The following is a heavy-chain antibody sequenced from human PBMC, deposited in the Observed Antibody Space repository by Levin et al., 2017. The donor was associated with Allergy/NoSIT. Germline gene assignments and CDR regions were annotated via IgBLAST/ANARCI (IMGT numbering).Heavy chain of an antibody. V-gene: IGHV6-1*01. CDR3: ANMDSAY. J-gene: IGHJ4*02. Sequence: SQTLSLTCAISGDSVSSTRATWHWIRQSPSRGLEWLGRTYYRSKWFNDYAVSVKSRITINPDTSKNQFSLQLNSVTPEDTAVYYCANMDSAYWGQGTLVTVSS. CDR2: TYYRSKWFN. CDR1: GDSVSSTRAT.